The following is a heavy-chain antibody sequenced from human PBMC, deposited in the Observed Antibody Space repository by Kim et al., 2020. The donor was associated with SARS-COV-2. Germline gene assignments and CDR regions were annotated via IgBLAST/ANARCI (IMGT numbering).Heavy chain of an antibody. CDR2: T. CDR3: AKGWDIVVVVAPVDY. J-gene: IGHJ4*02. V-gene: IGHV3-23*01. Sequence: TYYADSWKSRFTISSDNSKNTLYLQMNSLRAEDTAVYYCAKGWDIVVVVAPVDYWGQGTLVTVSS. D-gene: IGHD2-15*01.